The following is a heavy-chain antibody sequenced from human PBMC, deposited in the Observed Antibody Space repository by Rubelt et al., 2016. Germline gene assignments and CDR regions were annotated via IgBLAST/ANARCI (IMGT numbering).Heavy chain of an antibody. V-gene: IGHV1-69*04. CDR3: ARDPRSGSYDDY. D-gene: IGHD1-26*01. J-gene: IGHJ4*02. CDR1: GGTFSSYA. CDR2: IIPILGIA. Sequence: QVQLVQSGAEVKKPGSSVKVSCKASGGTFSSYAISWVRQAPGQGLEWMGRIIPILGIANYGSKFQCRVTITADKSTSAAYMELSSLRSEDTAVYYCARDPRSGSYDDYWGQGTLVTVSS.